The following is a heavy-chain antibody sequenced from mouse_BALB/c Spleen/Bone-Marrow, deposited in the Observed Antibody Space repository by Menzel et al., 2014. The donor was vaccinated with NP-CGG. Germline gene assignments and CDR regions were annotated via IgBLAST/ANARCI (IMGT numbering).Heavy chain of an antibody. CDR2: IWSGGST. J-gene: IGHJ4*01. Sequence: VQLQQSGPGLVQPSQSLSITRTVSGFSLTSYGVHWVRQSPGKGLEWLGVIWSGGSTDYNAALISRLSISKDNSKSQVFFKMNSLQANDTAIYYCARDGYYAMDYWGQGTSVTVSS. CDR3: ARDGYYAMDY. CDR1: GFSLTSYG. D-gene: IGHD2-3*01. V-gene: IGHV2-2*02.